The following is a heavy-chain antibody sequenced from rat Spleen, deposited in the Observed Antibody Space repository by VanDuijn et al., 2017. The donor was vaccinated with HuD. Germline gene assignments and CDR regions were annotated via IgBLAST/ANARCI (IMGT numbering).Heavy chain of an antibody. Sequence: EVQLVESGGGLVQPGRSLKLSCAASGFTFSNYDMAWVRQTPTKGLEWVASITTSGDNTYYRDSVKGRFTVSRDNAKSTLYLQMDSLGSDDTATYFCARQGGLRNWFAYWGQGTLVTVSS. CDR2: ITTSGDNT. D-gene: IGHD1-11*01. V-gene: IGHV5-25*01. J-gene: IGHJ3*01. CDR3: ARQGGLRNWFAY. CDR1: GFTFSNYD.